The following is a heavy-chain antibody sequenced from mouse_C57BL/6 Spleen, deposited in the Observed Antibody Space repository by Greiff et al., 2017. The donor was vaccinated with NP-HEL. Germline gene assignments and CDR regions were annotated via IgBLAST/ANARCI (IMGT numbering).Heavy chain of an antibody. CDR1: GFTFTDYY. CDR3: ARPLTGTINWYFDV. D-gene: IGHD4-1*01. J-gene: IGHJ1*03. Sequence: EVKLVESGGGLVQPGGSLSLSCAASGFTFTDYYMSWVRQPPGKALEWLGFIRNKDNGYTTEYSASVKGRFTISRDNSQSILYLQMNALRAEDSATYYCARPLTGTINWYFDVWGTGTTVTVSS. CDR2: IRNKDNGYTT. V-gene: IGHV7-3*01.